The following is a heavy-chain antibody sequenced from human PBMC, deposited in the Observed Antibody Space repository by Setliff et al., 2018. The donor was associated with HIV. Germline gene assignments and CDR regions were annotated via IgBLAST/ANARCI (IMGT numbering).Heavy chain of an antibody. CDR2: ISYNGIT. Sequence: PSETLSLTCSVSGGSMRNYYWSWIRQPPRKGLEWVGYISYNGITTYDPSLKSRVTISVDTSKNQFSLKLTSVTAADTAVYYCARVDRADYNFWSGYHYYYYMDVWGKGTTVTVSS. D-gene: IGHD3-3*01. CDR3: ARVDRADYNFWSGYHYYYYMDV. V-gene: IGHV4-59*08. CDR1: GGSMRNYY. J-gene: IGHJ6*03.